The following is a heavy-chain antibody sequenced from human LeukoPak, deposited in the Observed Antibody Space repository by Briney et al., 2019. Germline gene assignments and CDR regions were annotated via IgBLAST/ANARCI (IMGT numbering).Heavy chain of an antibody. CDR2: IIPIFGTA. D-gene: IGHD2-2*01. V-gene: IGHV1-69*05. CDR1: GGTFSSYA. J-gene: IGHJ4*02. CDR3: ARGRGSIVVVPAAMEPFDY. Sequence: GASVKVSCKASGGTFSSYAISWVRQAPGQGLEWMGGIIPIFGTANYAQKFQGRVTITTDKSTSTAYMELSSLRSEDTAVYYCARGRGSIVVVPAAMEPFDYWGQGTLVTVSS.